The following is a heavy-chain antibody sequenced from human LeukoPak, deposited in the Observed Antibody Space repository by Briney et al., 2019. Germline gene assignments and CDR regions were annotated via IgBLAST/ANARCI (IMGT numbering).Heavy chain of an antibody. J-gene: IGHJ4*02. Sequence: SETLSLTCAVYGGSFSGYYWSWIRQPPGKGLEWIGEINHSGSTNYNPSLKSRVTISVDTSKNQFSLKLSSVTAADTAVYYCARRGYNWNYGGVDYWGQGTLVTVSS. CDR1: GGSFSGYY. D-gene: IGHD1-7*01. V-gene: IGHV4-34*01. CDR2: INHSGST. CDR3: ARRGYNWNYGGVDY.